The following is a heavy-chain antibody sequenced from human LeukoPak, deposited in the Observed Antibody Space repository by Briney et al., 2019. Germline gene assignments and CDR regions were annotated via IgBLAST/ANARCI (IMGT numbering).Heavy chain of an antibody. Sequence: ASVKVSCKASGYTFTSYYMHWVRQAPGQGLEWMGIINPSGGSTSYAQKFQGRVTMTRDTSTSTVYMELSSLRSEDTAVYYCAREGGGSGSYSPFVYWGQGTLVTVSS. D-gene: IGHD3-10*01. CDR3: AREGGGSGSYSPFVY. J-gene: IGHJ4*02. V-gene: IGHV1-46*01. CDR1: GYTFTSYY. CDR2: INPSGGST.